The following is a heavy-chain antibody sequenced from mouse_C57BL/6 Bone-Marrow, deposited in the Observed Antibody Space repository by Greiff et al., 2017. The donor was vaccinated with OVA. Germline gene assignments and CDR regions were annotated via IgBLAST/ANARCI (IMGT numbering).Heavy chain of an antibody. CDR3: SRHGILRSLMDY. J-gene: IGHJ4*01. CDR1: GFSLTSYG. D-gene: IGHD1-1*01. CDR2: IWSDGST. V-gene: IGHV2-6-1*01. Sequence: VHLVESGPGLVAPSQSLSITCTVSGFSLTSYGVHWVRQPPGKGLEWLVVIWSDGSTTYNSAPKSRLSISKDNSKSQVFLNMNSLQTDDTAMYYCSRHGILRSLMDYWGQGTSVTVSS.